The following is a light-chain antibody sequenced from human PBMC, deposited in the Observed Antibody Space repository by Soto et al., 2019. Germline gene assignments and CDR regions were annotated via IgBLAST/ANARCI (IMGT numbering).Light chain of an antibody. J-gene: IGLJ1*01. Sequence: QSALTQPPSVSGSPGQSITVSCTGTSSDIGASNFVSWYQHLPGRAPKVIIYEATNRPSGVSDRFSGSKAGNTASLTISGLQADDEAEYFCLSYKTDNTFVFGTGTKLTVL. CDR3: LSYKTDNTFV. V-gene: IGLV2-14*01. CDR2: EAT. CDR1: SSDIGASNF.